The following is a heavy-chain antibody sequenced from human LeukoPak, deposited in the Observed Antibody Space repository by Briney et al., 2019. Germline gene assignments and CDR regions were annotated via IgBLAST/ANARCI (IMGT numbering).Heavy chain of an antibody. CDR3: ARPRYSSSCRPSDY. CDR2: INPNSGGT. Sequence: ASVKVSCKASGYTFTGYYMHWVRQAPGQGLEWMGWINPNSGGTNYAQKFQGRVTMTRDTSISTAYMELSRLRSDDTAVYYCARPRYSSSCRPSDYWGQGTLVTVSS. J-gene: IGHJ4*02. CDR1: GYTFTGYY. D-gene: IGHD6-13*01. V-gene: IGHV1-2*02.